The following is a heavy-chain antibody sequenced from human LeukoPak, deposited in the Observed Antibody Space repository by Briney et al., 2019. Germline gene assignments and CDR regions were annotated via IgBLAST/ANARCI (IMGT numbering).Heavy chain of an antibody. CDR3: ARGAYGSGSYYSNWFDP. D-gene: IGHD3-10*01. CDR1: GYTFTGYY. Sequence: ASVKVSCKASGYTFTGYYMHWVRQAPGQGLEWMGRINPNSGGTNYAQKFQGRVTMTRDTSISTAYMKLSRLRSDDTAVYYSARGAYGSGSYYSNWFDPWGQGTLVTVSS. V-gene: IGHV1-2*06. J-gene: IGHJ5*02. CDR2: INPNSGGT.